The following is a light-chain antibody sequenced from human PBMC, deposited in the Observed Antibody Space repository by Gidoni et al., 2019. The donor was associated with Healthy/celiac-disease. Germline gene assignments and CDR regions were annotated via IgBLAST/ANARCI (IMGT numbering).Light chain of an antibody. Sequence: QSPLTHPPSASGPPVTSFTISCTGTTSYVGGYNYLSWYHQHPGNAPKLMIYEVSKRPSGVPDRFSGSKSGNTASLTVSGLQAEDEADYYCSSYAGSRVVFGGGTKLTVL. J-gene: IGLJ2*01. CDR1: TSYVGGYNY. CDR2: EVS. V-gene: IGLV2-8*01. CDR3: SSYAGSRVV.